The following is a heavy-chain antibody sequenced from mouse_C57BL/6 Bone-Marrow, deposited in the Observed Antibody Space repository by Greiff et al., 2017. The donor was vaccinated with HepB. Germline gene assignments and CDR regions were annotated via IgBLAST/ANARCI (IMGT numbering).Heavy chain of an antibody. CDR3: WFAY. CDR2: INSDGGST. Sequence: DVQLVESGGGLVQPGESLKLSCESTEYEFPSHDMSWVRQTPEKRLELVAAINSDGGSTYYPDNMKRRFIISRDNTKKTLYLQMSSLMSEDTALYLTWFAYWGQGTLVTVSA. V-gene: IGHV5-2*01. J-gene: IGHJ3*01. CDR1: EYEFPSHD.